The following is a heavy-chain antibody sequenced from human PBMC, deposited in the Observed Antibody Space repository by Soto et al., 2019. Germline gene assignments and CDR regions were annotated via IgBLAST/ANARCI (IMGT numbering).Heavy chain of an antibody. J-gene: IGHJ4*02. Sequence: LSLTCAVYGGSFSGYYWSWIRQPPGKGLEWIGEINHSGSTNYNPSLKSRVTISVDTSKNQFSLKLSSVTAADTAVYYCARGGTMGFAFWSPTGYFDDWGQGTLVTVSS. CDR3: ARGGTMGFAFWSPTGYFDD. CDR2: INHSGST. CDR1: GGSFSGYY. V-gene: IGHV4-34*01. D-gene: IGHD2-8*01.